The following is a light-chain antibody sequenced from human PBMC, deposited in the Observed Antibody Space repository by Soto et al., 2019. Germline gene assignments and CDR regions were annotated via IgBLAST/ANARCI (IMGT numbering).Light chain of an antibody. CDR2: DAS. V-gene: IGKV3-11*01. Sequence: EIVLTQSPATLSLSPGERATLSCRASQSVSSYLAWYQQKPGQAPRLLIYDASNRATGIPARFSGSGSGTTSTLTIGGLEPKNFAVNSGQRRSNGPRPFGQGTKVDIK. CDR3: QRRSNGPRP. CDR1: QSVSSY. J-gene: IGKJ1*01.